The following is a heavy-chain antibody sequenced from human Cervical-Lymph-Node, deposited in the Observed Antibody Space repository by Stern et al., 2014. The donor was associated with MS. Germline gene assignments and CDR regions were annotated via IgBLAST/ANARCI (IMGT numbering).Heavy chain of an antibody. Sequence: EVQLVESGGGVIQPGGSLRLSCTASGFTVSRDYMTWVRQAPGKGLEWLSLITNVASTFYTDPVKGRVTISRDNSKNTVYLHMTSLRAEDTAMYYCARDTSSPERSDWWGQGTLVTVSS. D-gene: IGHD1-1*01. CDR2: ITNVAST. J-gene: IGHJ4*02. V-gene: IGHV3-53*01. CDR1: GFTVSRDY. CDR3: ARDTSSPERSDW.